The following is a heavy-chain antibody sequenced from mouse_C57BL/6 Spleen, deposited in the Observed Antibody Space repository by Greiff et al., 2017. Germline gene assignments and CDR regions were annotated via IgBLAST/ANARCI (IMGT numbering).Heavy chain of an antibody. D-gene: IGHD3-2*02. J-gene: IGHJ3*01. CDR3: ARRDSSGPFAY. V-gene: IGHV14-2*01. Sequence: EVKVVESGAELVKPGASVKLSCTASGFNIKDYYMHWVKQRTEQGLEWIGRIDPEDGETKYAPKFQGKATITADTSSNTAYLQLSSLTSEDTAVYYCARRDSSGPFAYWGQGTLVTVSA. CDR2: IDPEDGET. CDR1: GFNIKDYY.